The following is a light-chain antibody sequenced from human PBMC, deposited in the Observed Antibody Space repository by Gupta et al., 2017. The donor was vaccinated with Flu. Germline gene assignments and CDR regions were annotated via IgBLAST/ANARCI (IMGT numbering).Light chain of an antibody. CDR2: DDS. J-gene: IGLJ3*02. V-gene: IGLV3-21*02. Sequence: SSVLTQSPSVSVAPGPTARITCGGNNIGSKRVHWYQQKPGQAPAVVVYDDSDRRAGIPERFSGSNSGNTATLTISRVEAGDEADYYCQVWDSNSDHGVFGGGTKLSVL. CDR3: QVWDSNSDHGV. CDR1: NIGSKR.